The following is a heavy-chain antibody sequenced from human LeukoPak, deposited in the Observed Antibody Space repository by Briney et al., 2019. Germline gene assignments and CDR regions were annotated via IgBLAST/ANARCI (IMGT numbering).Heavy chain of an antibody. CDR2: INHSGST. CDR1: GASVSGSPYY. D-gene: IGHD6-19*01. V-gene: IGHV4-39*07. Sequence: SETLSLTCTVSGASVSGSPYYWGWIRQPPGKGLEWIGEINHSGSTNYNPSLKSRVTISVDTSKNQFSLKLSSVTAADTAVYYCARRYSSGWYGRAFDIWGQGTMVTVSS. CDR3: ARRYSSGWYGRAFDI. J-gene: IGHJ3*02.